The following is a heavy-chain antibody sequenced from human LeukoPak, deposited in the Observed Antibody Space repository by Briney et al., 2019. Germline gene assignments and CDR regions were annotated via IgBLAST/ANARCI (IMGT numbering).Heavy chain of an antibody. Sequence: GRSLRLSCAASGFTFSSYAMHWVRQAPGKGLEWVAVISYDGSNKYYADSVKGRFTISRDNSKSTVSLQMNSLRAEDTAVYYCARGSGTYYPFDHWGQGTLVTVSS. CDR2: ISYDGSNK. J-gene: IGHJ4*02. CDR3: ARGSGTYYPFDH. D-gene: IGHD1-26*01. CDR1: GFTFSSYA. V-gene: IGHV3-30-3*01.